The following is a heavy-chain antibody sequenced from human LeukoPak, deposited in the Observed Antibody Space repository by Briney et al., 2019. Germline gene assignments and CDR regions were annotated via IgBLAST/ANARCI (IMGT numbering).Heavy chain of an antibody. CDR1: GGSISSGVFY. V-gene: IGHV4-31*03. Sequence: SQTLSLTCTVSGGSISSGVFYWTWVRQNPGKGLEWIGYTHYSGSNYYNPSLKSRVTISVDTSKNQFSLKLSSVAAADTAVYYCAREVNWNSATLFFDCWGQGTLVTVSS. CDR2: THYSGSN. D-gene: IGHD1-7*01. J-gene: IGHJ4*02. CDR3: AREVNWNSATLFFDC.